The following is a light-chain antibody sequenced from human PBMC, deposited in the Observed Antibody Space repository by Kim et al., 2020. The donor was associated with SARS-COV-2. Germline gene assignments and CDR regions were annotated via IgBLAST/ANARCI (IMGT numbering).Light chain of an antibody. V-gene: IGLV4-60*03. CDR2: LEGSGSY. Sequence: QPVLTQSSSASASLGSSVKLTCTLSSGHSSDIIAWHQQQPGKAPRYLMKLEGSGSYSKGSGVPDRFSGSRSGANRYLTISNLQSEDEADYYCETWDSNTRVFGGGTKVTVL. J-gene: IGLJ2*01. CDR3: ETWDSNTRV. CDR1: SGHSSDI.